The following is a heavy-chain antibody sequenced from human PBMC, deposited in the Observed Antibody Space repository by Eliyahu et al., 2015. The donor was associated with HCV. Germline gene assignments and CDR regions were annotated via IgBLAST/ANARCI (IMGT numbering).Heavy chain of an antibody. Sequence: QVQLQESGPGLVKPSETLSLTCTVSGASISTYYWSWIRQPPGKGLEWIGYIYYSGTTNYNPSLKSRVTISVXTSKNQFSLKLSSVTAADTAVYYCASGGGGIAVAGTGGWFDPWGQGTLVTVSS. CDR1: GASISTYY. V-gene: IGHV4-59*01. CDR2: IYYSGTT. J-gene: IGHJ5*02. CDR3: ASGGGGIAVAGTGGWFDP. D-gene: IGHD6-19*01.